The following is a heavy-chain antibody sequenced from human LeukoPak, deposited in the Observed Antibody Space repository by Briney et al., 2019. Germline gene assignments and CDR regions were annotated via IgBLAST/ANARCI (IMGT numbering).Heavy chain of an antibody. Sequence: GGSLRLSCEASGLTFSNYGMSWVRQATGKGLQWVSAITGDGTTTYYADSVKGRFTISRDNSKNMLYLQMSSLRAEDTAVYYCAKMHGYFDYWGQGALVPVSS. CDR2: ITGDGTTT. CDR1: GLTFSNYG. J-gene: IGHJ4*02. CDR3: AKMHGYFDY. V-gene: IGHV3-23*01.